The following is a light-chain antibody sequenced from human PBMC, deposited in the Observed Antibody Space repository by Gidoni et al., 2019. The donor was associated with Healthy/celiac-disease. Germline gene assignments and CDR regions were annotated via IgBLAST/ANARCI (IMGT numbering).Light chain of an antibody. CDR3: AAWDDSLSGLWV. V-gene: IGLV1-47*02. CDR2: SNN. J-gene: IGLJ3*02. Sequence: QSVLTQPPSASGTPGQRVTISCSGTSSNIGSNYVYWYQQLPGTAPKLLIYSNNQRPSGVPDRFSGSKSGTSASLAISGLLSEDEAYYYCAAWDDSLSGLWVFGGGTKLTVL. CDR1: SSNIGSNY.